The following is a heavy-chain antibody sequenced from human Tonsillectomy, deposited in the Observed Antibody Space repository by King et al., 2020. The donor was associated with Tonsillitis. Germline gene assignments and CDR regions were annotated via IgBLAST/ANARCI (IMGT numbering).Heavy chain of an antibody. V-gene: IGHV3-72*01. J-gene: IGHJ4*02. CDR1: GFTLSDHY. CDR2: IRNKANSYTT. Sequence: VQLVESGGGLVQPRGSLRLSCAASGFTLSDHYMDWVRQAPGKGLEWVGRIRNKANSYTTEYATSVKGRITISTNDSKNSLSLQMNSLKTEDTAVYYCARGKSYCSGGSYSSGRIWDYWGQGTLVTVSS. CDR3: ARGKSYCSGGSYSSGRIWDY. D-gene: IGHD2-15*01.